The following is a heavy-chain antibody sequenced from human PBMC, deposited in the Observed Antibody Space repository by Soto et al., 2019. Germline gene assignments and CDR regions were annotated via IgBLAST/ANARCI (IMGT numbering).Heavy chain of an antibody. J-gene: IGHJ4*02. Sequence: ASVKVSCKVSGYTLTELSMHWVRQAPGKGLEWMGGFDPEDGETIYAQKFQGRVTMTEDTSTDTAYMELSSLRSEDTAVYYCATRHTGAKDVVVIATYLDYWGQGTLVTVSS. CDR3: ATRHTGAKDVVVIATYLDY. V-gene: IGHV1-24*01. CDR2: FDPEDGET. D-gene: IGHD2-21*01. CDR1: GYTLTELS.